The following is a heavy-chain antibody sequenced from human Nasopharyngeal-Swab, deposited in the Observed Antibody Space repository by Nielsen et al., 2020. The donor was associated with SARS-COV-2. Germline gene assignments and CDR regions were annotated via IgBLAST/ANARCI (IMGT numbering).Heavy chain of an antibody. CDR3: ARGLSGIVPAPILGLGPYYYYYYMDV. J-gene: IGHJ6*03. V-gene: IGHV4-34*01. Sequence: WIRQPQGKGPEWIAEINNRGSTNYNPSLKSRVTLSVDTSMNQVSLEVSSVTAADTAVYYCARGLSGIVPAPILGLGPYYYYYYMDVWGKGTTVTVSS. D-gene: IGHD2-2*01. CDR2: INNRGST.